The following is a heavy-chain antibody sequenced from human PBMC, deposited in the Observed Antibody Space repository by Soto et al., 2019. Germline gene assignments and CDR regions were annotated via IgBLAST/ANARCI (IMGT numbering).Heavy chain of an antibody. D-gene: IGHD5-12*01. V-gene: IGHV3-74*01. J-gene: IGHJ3*02. CDR2: INSDASST. CDR3: ARDRGYSGYDFDDFDI. CDR1: GFTFSSYS. Sequence: GGSLRLSCAASGFTFSSYSMHWVRQAPGKGLVWVSRINSDASSTSCANAVRCRFTISRDKAKNTLYLQMNRLRVEDTAVYYCARDRGYSGYDFDDFDIWGQGTMVTVSS.